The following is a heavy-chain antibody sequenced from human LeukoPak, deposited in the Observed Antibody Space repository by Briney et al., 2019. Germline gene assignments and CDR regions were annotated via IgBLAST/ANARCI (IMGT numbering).Heavy chain of an antibody. CDR1: GFTFGDYA. CDR2: IRSKAYGGTT. CDR3: TRHSSAWAFDY. Sequence: PGRSLRLSCTASGFTFGDYAMSWVRQAPGKGLEWVGFIRSKAYGGTTEYAESVKGRFTISRDDSKSIAYLQMNSLKTEDTAVYYCTRHSSAWAFDYWGQGTLVTVSS. D-gene: IGHD6-19*01. V-gene: IGHV3-49*04. J-gene: IGHJ4*02.